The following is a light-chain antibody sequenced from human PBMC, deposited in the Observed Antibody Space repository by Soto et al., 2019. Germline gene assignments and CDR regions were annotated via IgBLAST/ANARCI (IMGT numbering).Light chain of an antibody. Sequence: EIVMTQSPATLSVSPGERVTLSCRASQSVRSNLAWYQQKPGQAPRLLIYDASTRATGLPARFSGSGSGTDFTRTISSLQSEDFAVYYCQQYNTWPPITFGQGTRLEIK. CDR2: DAS. CDR1: QSVRSN. J-gene: IGKJ5*01. CDR3: QQYNTWPPIT. V-gene: IGKV3-15*01.